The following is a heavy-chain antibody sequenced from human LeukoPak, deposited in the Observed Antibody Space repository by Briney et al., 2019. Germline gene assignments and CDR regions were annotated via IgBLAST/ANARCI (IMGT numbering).Heavy chain of an antibody. Sequence: PGGSLRLSCAASGFTFSSYAMSWVRQVPGKGLEWVGRIKSKSDGGTTDYPAPVKGRFIISRDDSKNTLYLRMNSLKTEDTAVYYCTTDRGIAARPIFDSWGQGTLVTVSS. V-gene: IGHV3-15*01. J-gene: IGHJ4*02. CDR3: TTDRGIAARPIFDS. CDR2: IKSKSDGGTT. D-gene: IGHD6-6*01. CDR1: GFTFSSYA.